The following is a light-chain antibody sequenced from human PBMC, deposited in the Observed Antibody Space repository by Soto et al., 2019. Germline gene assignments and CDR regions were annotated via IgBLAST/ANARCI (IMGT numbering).Light chain of an antibody. J-gene: IGKJ1*01. CDR2: DAS. V-gene: IGKV1-5*01. CDR3: QQYNSYRT. Sequence: DIQMTPSPSTLSASVGDRDLITFRASQSISSWLAWYQQKPGKAPKLLIYDASSLESGVPSRFSGSGSGTEFTLTISSLQPDDFATYYCQQYNSYRTFGQGTKVDIK. CDR1: QSISSW.